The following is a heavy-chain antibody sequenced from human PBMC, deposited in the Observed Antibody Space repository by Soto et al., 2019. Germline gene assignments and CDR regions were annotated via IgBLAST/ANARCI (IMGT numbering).Heavy chain of an antibody. CDR2: ISGSGIST. D-gene: IGHD3-9*01. CDR1: GFTFRSYA. V-gene: IGHV3-23*01. CDR3: ARGGDILTGYYTLDY. Sequence: PGGSLRLSCAASGFTFRSYAMSWVRQAPGKGLEWVSGISGSGISTHYADSVKGRFTVSRDNSKNTLYLQMNSLRAEDTAVYYCARGGDILTGYYTLDYWGQGTLVTVSS. J-gene: IGHJ4*02.